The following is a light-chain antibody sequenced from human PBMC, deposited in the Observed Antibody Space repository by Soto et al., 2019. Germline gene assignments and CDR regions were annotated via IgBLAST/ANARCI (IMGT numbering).Light chain of an antibody. Sequence: QSVLTQPPSASGSPGQSVTISCTGTSSDVGGYNYVSWFQQHPGKAPKVIIYGVANRPSGVPDRFSGSKSGNTASLTISGLQAEDEADYYCCSYAGSSDKYVFGAGTKVTVL. J-gene: IGLJ1*01. V-gene: IGLV2-8*01. CDR2: GVA. CDR3: CSYAGSSDKYV. CDR1: SSDVGGYNY.